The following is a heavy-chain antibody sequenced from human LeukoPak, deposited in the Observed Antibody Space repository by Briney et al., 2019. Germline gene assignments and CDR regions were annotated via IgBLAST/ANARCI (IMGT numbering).Heavy chain of an antibody. D-gene: IGHD3-22*01. CDR1: GGSIRRSPYY. Sequence: SETLSLTCSVSGGSIRRSPYYWGWFRQPPGKGLEWIGSIFYNGETYYNPSLKSRVTIDVDTSKNQFSLKLSSVTAADTAVYYCARGFPHYDSSGYYYWGQGTLVTVSS. CDR2: IFYNGET. J-gene: IGHJ4*02. V-gene: IGHV4-39*02. CDR3: ARGFPHYDSSGYYY.